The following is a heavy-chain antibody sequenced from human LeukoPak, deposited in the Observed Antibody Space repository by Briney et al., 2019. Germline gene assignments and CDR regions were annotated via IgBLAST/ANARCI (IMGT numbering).Heavy chain of an antibody. CDR1: GFTFSTYI. Sequence: GGSLRLSCAASGFTFSTYIMNWVRQVPGKGPESVSSISSSSTYIYYAGSVQGRFTISRDNAKNSLYLQMNSLRAEDTAVYYCAREGRSSGWYYFDYWGQGTLVTVSS. CDR3: AREGRSSGWYYFDY. J-gene: IGHJ4*02. CDR2: ISSSSTYI. D-gene: IGHD6-19*01. V-gene: IGHV3-21*01.